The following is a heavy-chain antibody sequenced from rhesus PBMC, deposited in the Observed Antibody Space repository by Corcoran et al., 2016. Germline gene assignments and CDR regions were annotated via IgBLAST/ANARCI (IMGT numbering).Heavy chain of an antibody. J-gene: IGHJ4*01. D-gene: IGHD5-12*01. CDR3: AREGTGYSYSYLDY. CDR2: IYGSSGRT. Sequence: QVQLQESGPGVVKPSETLSLTCAVSGYSISSGYDWSWIRQPPGKWLEWIGYIYGSSGRTNYNPSLKNRVTISKDTSKNQFSLKLSSVTAADTAVYYCAREGTGYSYSYLDYWGQGVLVTVSS. V-gene: IGHV4-76*01. CDR1: GYSISSGYD.